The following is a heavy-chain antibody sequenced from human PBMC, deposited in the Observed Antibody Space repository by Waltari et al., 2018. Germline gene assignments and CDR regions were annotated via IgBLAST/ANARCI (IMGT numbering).Heavy chain of an antibody. Sequence: EVQLVQSGAEVKKPGESLRISFKGSGYSFTSYWISWLRQMPGKGLEWMGRIDPSDSYTNYSPSFQGHVTISADKSISTAYLQWSSLKASDTAMYYCARRSIYCGGDCYSDYWGQGTLVTVSS. CDR1: GYSFTSYW. CDR3: ARRSIYCGGDCYSDY. V-gene: IGHV5-10-1*03. J-gene: IGHJ4*02. CDR2: IDPSDSYT. D-gene: IGHD2-21*02.